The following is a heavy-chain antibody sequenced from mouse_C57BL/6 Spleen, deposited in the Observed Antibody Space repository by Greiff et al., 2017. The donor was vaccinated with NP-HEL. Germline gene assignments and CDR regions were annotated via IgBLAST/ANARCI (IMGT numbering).Heavy chain of an antibody. CDR1: GYTFTDYY. D-gene: IGHD1-1*01. CDR3: ARGNYYGSVDY. Sequence: VQLQQPGAELVKPGASVKLSCKASGYTFTDYYINWVKQRPGQGLEWIARIYPGSGNTYYNEKFKGKATLTAEKSSSTAYMQLSSLTSEDSAVYFCARGNYYGSVDYWGQGTTLTVSS. V-gene: IGHV1-76*01. J-gene: IGHJ2*01. CDR2: IYPGSGNT.